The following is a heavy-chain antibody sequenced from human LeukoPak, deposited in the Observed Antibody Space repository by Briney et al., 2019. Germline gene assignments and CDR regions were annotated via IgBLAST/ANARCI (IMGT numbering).Heavy chain of an antibody. J-gene: IGHJ4*02. Sequence: GGSLRLSCAASGFTFSSYAMHWVRQAPGKGLEWVAVISYDGSNKYYADSVKGRFTISRDNSKNTLYLQMNSLRAEDTAVYYCARGIAGQQVEIDYWGQGTLATVSS. CDR1: GFTFSSYA. D-gene: IGHD1-1*01. CDR3: ARGIAGQQVEIDY. CDR2: ISYDGSNK. V-gene: IGHV3-30*04.